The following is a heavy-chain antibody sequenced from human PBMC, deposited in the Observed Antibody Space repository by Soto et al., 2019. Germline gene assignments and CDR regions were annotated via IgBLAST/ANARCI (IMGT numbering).Heavy chain of an antibody. CDR1: GYTFSHYY. J-gene: IGHJ4*02. Sequence: QVHLVQSGAEVKKPGASVKVSCKGSGYTFSHYYIHWVRQAPGQGLEWMGMINPVGGGTTFAQKFQGEVTMTTDTSTATVYMEPSSLKSEDTAVYYCARPGFFGEFYFGYWGQGTLVTVS. CDR2: INPVGGGT. CDR3: ARPGFFGEFYFGY. V-gene: IGHV1-46*01. D-gene: IGHD3-10*01.